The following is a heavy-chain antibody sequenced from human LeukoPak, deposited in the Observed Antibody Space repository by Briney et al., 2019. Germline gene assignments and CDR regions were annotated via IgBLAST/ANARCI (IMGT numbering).Heavy chain of an antibody. CDR2: ISTNNGNT. V-gene: IGHV1-18*01. D-gene: IGHD1-26*01. CDR1: GYTFTNYH. J-gene: IGHJ4*02. CDR3: ARDSGGAPDY. Sequence: ASVKVSCKASGYTFTNYHISWVRQAPGQGLEWMGWISTNNGNTNYAQNLQGRVTMTKDTSTGTAYMEVRTLRSDDTAVYYCARDSGGAPDYWGQGTLVTVSS.